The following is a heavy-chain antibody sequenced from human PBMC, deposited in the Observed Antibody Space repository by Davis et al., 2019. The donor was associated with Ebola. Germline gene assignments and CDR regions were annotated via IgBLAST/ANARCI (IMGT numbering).Heavy chain of an antibody. D-gene: IGHD6-19*01. CDR1: GFTFDDYA. CDR2: ISWNSGSI. Sequence: GGSLRLSCAASGFTFDDYAMHWVRQAPGKGLEWVSGISWNSGSIGYADSVKGRFTISRDNAKNSLYLQMNSLRAEDTAVYYCARDRYSSGFFDPWGQGTLVTVSS. V-gene: IGHV3-9*01. J-gene: IGHJ5*02. CDR3: ARDRYSSGFFDP.